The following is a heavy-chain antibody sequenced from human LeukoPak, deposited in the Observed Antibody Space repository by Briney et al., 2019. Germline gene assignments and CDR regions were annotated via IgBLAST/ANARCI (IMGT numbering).Heavy chain of an antibody. D-gene: IGHD3-3*01. CDR1: GFTFSSYG. CDR3: AKDAYYDFWSGYFFDY. V-gene: IGHV3-33*06. Sequence: GGSLRLSCAASGFTFSSYGMHWVRQAPGKGLEWVAVIWYDGSNKYYADSVKGRFTISRDNSKNTLYLQMNSLRAEDTAVYYCAKDAYYDFWSGYFFDYWGQGTLVTVSS. CDR2: IWYDGSNK. J-gene: IGHJ4*02.